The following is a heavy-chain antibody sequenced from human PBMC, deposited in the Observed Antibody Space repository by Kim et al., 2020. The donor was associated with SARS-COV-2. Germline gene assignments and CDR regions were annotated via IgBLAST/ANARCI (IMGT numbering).Heavy chain of an antibody. CDR2: NGNT. V-gene: IGHV1-18*01. J-gene: IGHJ4*02. Sequence: NGNTNHAQKFRDGLTMTTDQSTATAYMELKSLTSDDTAVYYCARERYAPDYWGQGTLVTVSS. D-gene: IGHD3-9*01. CDR3: ARERYAPDY.